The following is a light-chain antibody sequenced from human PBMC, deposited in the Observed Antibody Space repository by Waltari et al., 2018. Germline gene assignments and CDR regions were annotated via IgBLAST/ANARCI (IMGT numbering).Light chain of an antibody. Sequence: EIVLTQSPGTLSLSPGERATLSCRASQSVSSSNLAWYQQKPGQAPRALIYGASSRATGIPARFSGSWSGTDFTLTISGLEPEDFAVYYCQRYSSSPPGTFGPGTKVDI. V-gene: IGKV3-20*01. CDR2: GAS. CDR3: QRYSSSPPGT. J-gene: IGKJ3*01. CDR1: QSVSSSN.